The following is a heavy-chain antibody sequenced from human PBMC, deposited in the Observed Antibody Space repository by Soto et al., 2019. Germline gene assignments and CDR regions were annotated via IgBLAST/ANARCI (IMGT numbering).Heavy chain of an antibody. J-gene: IGHJ5*02. CDR1: GGSISSGGYY. CDR2: IYYSGST. V-gene: IGHV4-31*03. Sequence: ASEPLSLTCTVSGGSISSGGYYWSWIRQHPGKGLEWIGYIYYSGSTYYNPSLKSRVTISVDTSKNQFSLKLSSVTAADTAVYYCARDGRTDCSGGSCYSPGPFGPWGQGTLVTVSS. CDR3: ARDGRTDCSGGSCYSPGPFGP. D-gene: IGHD2-15*01.